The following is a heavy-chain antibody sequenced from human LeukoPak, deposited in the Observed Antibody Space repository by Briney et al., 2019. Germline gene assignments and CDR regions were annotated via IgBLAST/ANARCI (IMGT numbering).Heavy chain of an antibody. CDR1: GFTFSSYG. Sequence: GRSLRLSCAASGFTFSSYGMHWVRQAPGKGLEWVAVIWYDGSNKYYADSVKGRFTISRDNSKNTLYLQMNSLRAEDTAVYYCARDRLLWFGELLGDNWLDPWGQGTLVTVSS. D-gene: IGHD3-10*01. V-gene: IGHV3-33*01. CDR2: IWYDGSNK. J-gene: IGHJ5*02. CDR3: ARDRLLWFGELLGDNWLDP.